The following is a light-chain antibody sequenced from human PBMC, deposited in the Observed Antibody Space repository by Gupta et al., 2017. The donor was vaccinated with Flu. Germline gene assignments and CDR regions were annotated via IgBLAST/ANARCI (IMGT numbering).Light chain of an antibody. Sequence: TISCTATSSDVGGYNSVSWYQQHPGKAPKLMIYEVNNRPSGVSNRFSGSKSGNTASLTISGLQTEDEADYYCSSYTSNNTWVFGGGTKLTVL. CDR2: EVN. CDR3: SSYTSNNTWV. V-gene: IGLV2-14*01. CDR1: SSDVGGYNS. J-gene: IGLJ3*02.